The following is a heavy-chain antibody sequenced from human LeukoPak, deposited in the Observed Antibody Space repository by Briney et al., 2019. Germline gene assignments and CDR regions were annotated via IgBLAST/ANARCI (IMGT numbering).Heavy chain of an antibody. CDR2: IKQDGSEK. D-gene: IGHD1-26*01. J-gene: IGHJ3*02. CDR3: ARFPTAGSYYAFDI. CDR1: GFTFSSYW. Sequence: GGSLRLSCAASGFTFSSYWMSWVRQAPGKGLEWVANIKQDGSEKYYVDSVKGRFTISRDNAKNSLYLQMNSLRAEDTAVYYCARFPTAGSYYAFDIWGQGTMVTVSS. V-gene: IGHV3-7*01.